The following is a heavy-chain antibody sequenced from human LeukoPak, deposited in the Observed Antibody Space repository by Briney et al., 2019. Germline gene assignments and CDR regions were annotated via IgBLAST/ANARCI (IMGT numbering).Heavy chain of an antibody. CDR1: GGSFSGYY. CDR3: ARRSHGLV. V-gene: IGHV4-34*01. J-gene: IGHJ6*04. Sequence: SETLSLTCAVYGGSFSGYYWSWIRQPPGKGLEWIGEINHSGSTNYNPSLKSRVTISVDTSKNQFSLKLSSVTAADTAVYYCARRSHGLVWGKGTTVTISS. CDR2: INHSGST.